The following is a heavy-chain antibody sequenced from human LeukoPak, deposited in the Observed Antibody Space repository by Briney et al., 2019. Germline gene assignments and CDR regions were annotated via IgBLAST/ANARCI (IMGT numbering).Heavy chain of an antibody. V-gene: IGHV3-7*01. Sequence: GGSLRLSCAASGFTFNNYWRSWVRKAAGEGLEWVANIKPSGSETFYVGSVKGRFTISRNNAENSVYLQMSSLRAEDTAVYYCARDRGDYGDCHDHWGQGTVVTVSS. D-gene: IGHD4-17*01. CDR1: GFTFNNYW. CDR2: IKPSGSET. J-gene: IGHJ4*02. CDR3: ARDRGDYGDCHDH.